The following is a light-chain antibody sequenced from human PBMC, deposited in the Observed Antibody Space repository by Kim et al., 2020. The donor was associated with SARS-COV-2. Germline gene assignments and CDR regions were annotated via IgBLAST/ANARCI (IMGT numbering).Light chain of an antibody. Sequence: SSELTRDPAVSVALGQTVTITCQGDSLRMSYATWYQQKPGQAPLLVIYAENNRPSGIPDRFFGSYSRNTASLTITGIRAEDEADYYCSSRDISTDHVLFGGGTKVTVL. CDR3: SSRDISTDHVL. J-gene: IGLJ2*01. V-gene: IGLV3-19*01. CDR1: SLRMSY. CDR2: AEN.